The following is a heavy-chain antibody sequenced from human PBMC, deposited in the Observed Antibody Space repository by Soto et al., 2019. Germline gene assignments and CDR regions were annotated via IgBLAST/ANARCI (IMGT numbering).Heavy chain of an antibody. V-gene: IGHV3-33*01. CDR3: ARDDDYEANGLDY. CDR2: IVNDGSDR. D-gene: IGHD4-17*01. J-gene: IGHJ4*02. Sequence: GGSLRLSCVGSGFTFSRYGMHWLRQAPGEGLEWMAVIVNDGSDRDYAASVAGRFTISRDNSKNTLYLQMDNLGVDDTAMYYCARDDDYEANGLDYWGQGTLVTGSS. CDR1: GFTFSRYG.